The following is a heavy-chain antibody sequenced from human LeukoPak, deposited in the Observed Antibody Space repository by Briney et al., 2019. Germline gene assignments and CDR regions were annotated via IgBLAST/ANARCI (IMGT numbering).Heavy chain of an antibody. J-gene: IGHJ4*02. Sequence: ASVKVSCKASGYTFTSYGISWVRQAPGQGLEWMGWISAYNGNTNYAQKLQGRVTMTTDTSTSTAYMELRSLRSDDTAVYYCARVAFYPTYYYDSSGYLKPDYWGQGTLVTVSS. D-gene: IGHD3-22*01. CDR3: ARVAFYPTYYYDSSGYLKPDY. V-gene: IGHV1-18*01. CDR2: ISAYNGNT. CDR1: GYTFTSYG.